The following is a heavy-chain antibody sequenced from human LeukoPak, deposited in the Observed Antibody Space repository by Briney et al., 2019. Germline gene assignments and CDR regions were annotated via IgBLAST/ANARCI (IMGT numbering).Heavy chain of an antibody. J-gene: IGHJ4*02. CDR1: GYTFTGYY. Sequence: ASVEVSCKASGYTFTGYYMHWVRQAPGQGLEWMGRTNPNSGGTNYAQKFQGRVTITTDESTSTAYMELSSLRSEDTAVYYCGRQGNYVSRYFDYWGQGTLVTVSS. V-gene: IGHV1-2*06. CDR2: TNPNSGGT. D-gene: IGHD4-11*01. CDR3: GRQGNYVSRYFDY.